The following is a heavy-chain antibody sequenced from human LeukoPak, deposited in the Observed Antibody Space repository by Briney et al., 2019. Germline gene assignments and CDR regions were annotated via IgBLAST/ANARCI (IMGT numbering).Heavy chain of an antibody. D-gene: IGHD3-3*01. V-gene: IGHV4-59*01. CDR2: IYYSGST. Sequence: SETLSLTCTVSGGSISSYYWSWIREPPGKGQGWIGYIYYSGSTNYNPSLKSRVTISVDTSKNQFSLKLSSVTAADTAVYYCARDYGIFGVVGAFDIWGQGTMVTVSS. J-gene: IGHJ3*02. CDR1: GGSISSYY. CDR3: ARDYGIFGVVGAFDI.